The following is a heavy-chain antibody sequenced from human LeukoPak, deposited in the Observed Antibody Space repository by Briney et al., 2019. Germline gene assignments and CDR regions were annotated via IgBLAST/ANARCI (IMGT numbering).Heavy chain of an antibody. CDR3: ATSGPGPSNYYFDY. J-gene: IGHJ4*02. CDR1: GFTFSAYN. CDR2: ISTGSQTI. V-gene: IGHV3-48*01. D-gene: IGHD4-11*01. Sequence: GGSLRLSCTPSGFTFSAYNMNWVRQAPGKGLEWISYISTGSQTIHYADSVKGRFTISRDNAKSSLYLQMNSLRAEDTAVYYCATSGPGPSNYYFDYWGQGTLVTVSS.